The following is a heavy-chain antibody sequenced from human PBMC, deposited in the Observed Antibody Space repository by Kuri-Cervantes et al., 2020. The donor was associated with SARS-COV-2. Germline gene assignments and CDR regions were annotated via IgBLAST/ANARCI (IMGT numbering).Heavy chain of an antibody. Sequence: GESLKISCAASGFTFSSYAMHWVRQAPGKGLEWVAVISYDGSNKYYADSVKGRLTISRDNSKNTLYLQMNSLRAEDTAVYYCARVRALCGGDCYPANDAFDIWGQGTMVTVSS. V-gene: IGHV3-30-3*01. D-gene: IGHD2-21*02. CDR3: ARVRALCGGDCYPANDAFDI. CDR1: GFTFSSYA. CDR2: ISYDGSNK. J-gene: IGHJ3*02.